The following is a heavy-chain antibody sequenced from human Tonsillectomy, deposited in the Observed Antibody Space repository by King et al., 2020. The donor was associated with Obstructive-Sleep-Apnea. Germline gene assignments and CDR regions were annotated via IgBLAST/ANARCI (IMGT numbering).Heavy chain of an antibody. Sequence: QLQESGPGLVKPSETLSLTCTVSGGSISNYYWSWIRQPPGKGLEWIGYMYYSGNTNFNPSLKSRVTISADTSKIQFSLRLSSVTAADTAVYYCSRHRGVEDYGGYGDYFDYWGQGTLVTVSS. CDR3: SRHRGVEDYGGYGDYFDY. V-gene: IGHV4-59*08. CDR1: GGSISNYY. CDR2: MYYSGNT. D-gene: IGHD5-12*01. J-gene: IGHJ4*02.